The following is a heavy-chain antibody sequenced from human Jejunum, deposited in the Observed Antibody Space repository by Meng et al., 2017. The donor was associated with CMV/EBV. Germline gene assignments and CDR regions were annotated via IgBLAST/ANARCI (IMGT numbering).Heavy chain of an antibody. Sequence: VQVVQSGYALKKPVASVKVSCKASGYTFTSYGRNWVRQAPGQGLEWMGWINTNTGNPTYAQGFTGRFVFSLDTSVSTAYLQISSLKAADTAVYYCARLYCSGGSCYTIDYWGQGTLVTVSS. CDR1: GYTFTSYG. CDR2: INTNTGNP. CDR3: ARLYCSGGSCYTIDY. D-gene: IGHD2-15*01. J-gene: IGHJ4*02. V-gene: IGHV7-4-1*02.